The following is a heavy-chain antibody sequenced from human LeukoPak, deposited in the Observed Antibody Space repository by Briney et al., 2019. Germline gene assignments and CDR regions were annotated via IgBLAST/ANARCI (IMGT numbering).Heavy chain of an antibody. Sequence: SETLSLTCTVSGGSMSSSTDYWSWFRQPAGKGLEWIGRIYTSGYTNYNPSLKSRVTISRDTSKNQFSLEKSSVTAADTAVYYCARESPSKYVFDYWGQGILVTVSS. J-gene: IGHJ4*02. V-gene: IGHV4-61*02. CDR3: ARESPSKYVFDY. CDR2: IYTSGYT. CDR1: GGSMSSSTDY. D-gene: IGHD2-2*01.